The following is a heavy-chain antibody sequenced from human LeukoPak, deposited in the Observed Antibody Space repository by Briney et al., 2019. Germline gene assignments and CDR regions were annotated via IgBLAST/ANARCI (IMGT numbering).Heavy chain of an antibody. J-gene: IGHJ4*02. CDR1: GGTFSSNA. CDR3: ARAGIVGATRGTFDY. V-gene: IGHV1-69*13. D-gene: IGHD1-26*01. Sequence: GASVKVSCKASGGTFSSNAISWVRQAPGQGLEWMGGIIPIFGTANYAQKFQGRVTITADESTSTAYMELSSLRSEDTAVYYCARAGIVGATRGTFDYWGQGTLVTVSS. CDR2: IIPIFGTA.